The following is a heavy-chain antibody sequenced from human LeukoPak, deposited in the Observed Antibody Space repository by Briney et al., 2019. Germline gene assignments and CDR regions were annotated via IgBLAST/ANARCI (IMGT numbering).Heavy chain of an antibody. D-gene: IGHD5-24*01. CDR2: FYYSGST. Sequence: ASETLSLTCTVSGGSISSSSYYWGWIRQPPGKGLEWIGSFYYSGSTYYNPSLKSRVTISVDTSKNQFSLKLSSVTAADTAVYYCARGARAGYNLEPFDNWGQGTLVTVSS. CDR3: ARGARAGYNLEPFDN. V-gene: IGHV4-39*01. J-gene: IGHJ4*02. CDR1: GGSISSSSYY.